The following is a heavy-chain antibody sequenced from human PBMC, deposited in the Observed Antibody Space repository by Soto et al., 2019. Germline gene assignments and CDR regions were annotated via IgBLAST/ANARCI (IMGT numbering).Heavy chain of an antibody. J-gene: IGHJ6*01. V-gene: IGHV3-7*05. CDR3: ARKESGSYYSMDV. CDR1: GFTFSGFW. D-gene: IGHD1-26*01. Sequence: EVQLVESGGGLVQPGGSLRLSCAASGFTFSGFWMSWVRQAPGKGLEWVANMKEDGSEKYYVDSVKGRFTISRDNAKNSLYLQMNSLRAEDTAVYYCARKESGSYYSMDVWGQGTTVIVSS. CDR2: MKEDGSEK.